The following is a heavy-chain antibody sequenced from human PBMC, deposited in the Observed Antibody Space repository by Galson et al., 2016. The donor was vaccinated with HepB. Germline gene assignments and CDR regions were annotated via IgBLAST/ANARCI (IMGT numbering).Heavy chain of an antibody. CDR3: ARVYDTRGYRVYFDY. V-gene: IGHV5-51*01. J-gene: IGHJ4*02. CDR1: GYSFSSYW. CDR2: IYPSDSDT. D-gene: IGHD3-22*01. Sequence: QSGAEVKKPGESLRISCKASGYSFSSYWIGWVRQMPGKGLEWMGIIYPSDSDTRYSPSFQGQVTISADKSITTAYLQWSSLKASDTAMYYCARVYDTRGYRVYFDYWGQGTLVTVSS.